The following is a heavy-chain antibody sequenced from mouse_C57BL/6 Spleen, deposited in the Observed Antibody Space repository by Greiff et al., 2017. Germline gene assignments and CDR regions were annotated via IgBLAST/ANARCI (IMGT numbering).Heavy chain of an antibody. V-gene: IGHV1-53*01. Sequence: VQLQQSGTELVKPGASVKLSCKASGYTFTGYWMNWVKQRPGQGLEWIGYINPGNGGTNYNEKFKGKATLTVDKSSSTAYMQLSSLTSEDSAVYCCARSGSAGSDSMDYWGQGTSVTVSS. CDR1: GYTFTGYW. CDR3: ARSGSAGSDSMDY. CDR2: INPGNGGT. J-gene: IGHJ4*01. D-gene: IGHD3-2*02.